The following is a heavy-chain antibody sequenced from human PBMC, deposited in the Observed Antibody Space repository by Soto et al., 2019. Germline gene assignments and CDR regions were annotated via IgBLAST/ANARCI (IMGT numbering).Heavy chain of an antibody. J-gene: IGHJ4*02. D-gene: IGHD2-2*01. CDR2: ISGRGGST. CDR3: AKAYCSSTSCYLLDY. V-gene: IGHV3-23*01. Sequence: GGSLRLSCAASGFTFSSYAMSWVRQAPGKGLEWVSAISGRGGSTYYADSVKGRFTISRDNAKNTLYPQMNSLRAEDTAVYYCAKAYCSSTSCYLLDYWGQGTLVTVSS. CDR1: GFTFSSYA.